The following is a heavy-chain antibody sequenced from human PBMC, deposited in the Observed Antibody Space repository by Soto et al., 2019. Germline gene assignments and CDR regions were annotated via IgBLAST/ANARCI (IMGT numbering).Heavy chain of an antibody. V-gene: IGHV1-69*08. CDR3: ASLTGISIGGVDY. D-gene: IGHD3-3*02. CDR2: IIPVIATV. J-gene: IGHJ4*02. Sequence: QVQLVQSGAEVRKPGSSVKVSCKASGGIFSSHTISWVRQAPGQGLEWMGRIIPVIATVNYAQKFQDRATITADKSTSTAYMELSNLRPEDTAVYFCASLTGISIGGVDYWGQGTLVTVSS. CDR1: GGIFSSHT.